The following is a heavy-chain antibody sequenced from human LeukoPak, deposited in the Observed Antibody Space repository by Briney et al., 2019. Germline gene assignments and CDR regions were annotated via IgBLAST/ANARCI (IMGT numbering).Heavy chain of an antibody. D-gene: IGHD3-9*01. Sequence: GASVKVSCKASGYTFTSYGISWVRQPPGQGLEWMGWISAYNGNTNYAQKLQGRVTMTTDTSTSTAYMELRSLRSDDTAVYYCASYDILTGYRYFQHWGQGTLVTVSS. CDR3: ASYDILTGYRYFQH. J-gene: IGHJ1*01. CDR2: ISAYNGNT. V-gene: IGHV1-18*04. CDR1: GYTFTSYG.